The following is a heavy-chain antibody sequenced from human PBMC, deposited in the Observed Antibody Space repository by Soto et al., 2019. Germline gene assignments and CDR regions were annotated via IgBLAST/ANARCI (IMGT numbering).Heavy chain of an antibody. J-gene: IGHJ3*02. V-gene: IGHV1-58*01. Sequence: SVKVSCKASGFNFRTTAVQWVRQARGQRLEWIGWIVIGSGNTNYAQNFQERVTITRDMSTSTAYLDVSSLRSEDTAVYYCARPLSGSSTSCRHSGLCAFDIWGKGTMVTVSS. CDR1: GFNFRTTA. CDR3: ARPLSGSSTSCRHSGLCAFDI. CDR2: IVIGSGNT. D-gene: IGHD2-2*01.